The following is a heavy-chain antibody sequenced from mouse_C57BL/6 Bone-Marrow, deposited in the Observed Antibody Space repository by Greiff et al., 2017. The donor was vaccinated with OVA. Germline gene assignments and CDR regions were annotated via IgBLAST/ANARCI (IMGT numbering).Heavy chain of an antibody. CDR2: IYPGSGIF. J-gene: IGHJ2*01. Sequence: VQLQQSGAELVRPGASVKLSCKASGYTFTDYYISWVKQRPGQGLEWIARIYPGSGIFYYNEKFKGKATLTAEKSSSTAYMQLSSLTSDDSAAYFCARAERVRDYFDYWGQGTTLTVSA. CDR1: GYTFTDYY. CDR3: ARAERVRDYFDY. D-gene: IGHD2-1*01. V-gene: IGHV1-76*01.